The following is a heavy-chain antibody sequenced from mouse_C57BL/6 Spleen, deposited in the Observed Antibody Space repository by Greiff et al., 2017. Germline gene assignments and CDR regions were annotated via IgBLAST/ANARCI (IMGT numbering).Heavy chain of an antibody. CDR2: IYPGDGDT. V-gene: IGHV1-82*01. D-gene: IGHD4-1*01. Sequence: VKLVESGPELVKPGASVKISCKASGYAFSSSWMNWVKQRPGKGLEWIGRIYPGDGDTNYNVKFKGKATLTEDKSSSTAYMQLSSLTSEDSAVYFCERERLTVAWFAYWGQGTLVTVS. CDR3: ERERLTVAWFAY. J-gene: IGHJ3*01. CDR1: GYAFSSSW.